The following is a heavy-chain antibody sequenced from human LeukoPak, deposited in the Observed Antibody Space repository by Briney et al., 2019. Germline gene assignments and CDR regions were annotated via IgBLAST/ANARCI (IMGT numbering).Heavy chain of an antibody. CDR3: ATDQPYDGYWSGYLPY. J-gene: IGHJ4*02. D-gene: IGHD3-3*01. CDR1: GITFRNVW. V-gene: IGHV3-15*01. Sequence: GGSLRLSCAASGITFRNVWMSWVRQAPGKGLEWVGRIKNEADGGATDYAAPVKGRFTLSRDDSKNTLYLQMNSLNTEDTAVYYCATDQPYDGYWSGYLPYWGQGTLVTVSS. CDR2: IKNEADGGAT.